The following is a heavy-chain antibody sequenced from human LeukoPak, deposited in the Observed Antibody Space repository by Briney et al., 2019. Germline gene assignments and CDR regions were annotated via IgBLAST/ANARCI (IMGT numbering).Heavy chain of an antibody. D-gene: IGHD3-10*01. CDR1: GGSISGSSYF. CDR2: IYYSGNT. CDR3: ARLKEGIDY. J-gene: IGHJ4*02. V-gene: IGHV4-39*01. Sequence: SETLSLTCTVSGGSISGSSYFWGWIRQPPGKGLEWIGSIYYSGNTYYNPSLKSRVTISVDTSKNQFSLKLSSVTAADTAVYYCARLKEGIDYWGQGTLVIVSS.